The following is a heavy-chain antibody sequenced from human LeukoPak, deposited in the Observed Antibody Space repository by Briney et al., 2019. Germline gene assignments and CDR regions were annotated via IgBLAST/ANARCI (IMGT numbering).Heavy chain of an antibody. CDR2: ISSSSSYI. CDR3: ARFGDYYDSSGYYGYYFGY. CDR1: GFTFSSYS. Sequence: GGSLRLSCAASGFTFSSYSMNWVRQAPGKGLEWVSSISSSSSYIYYADSVKGRFTISRDNAKNSLYLQMNSLRAEDTAVYYCARFGDYYDSSGYYGYYFGYWGQGTLVTVSS. J-gene: IGHJ4*02. D-gene: IGHD3-22*01. V-gene: IGHV3-21*01.